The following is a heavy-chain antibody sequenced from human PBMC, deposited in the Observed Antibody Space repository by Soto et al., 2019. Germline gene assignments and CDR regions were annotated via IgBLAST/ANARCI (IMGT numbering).Heavy chain of an antibody. V-gene: IGHV3-33*01. CDR1: GFTFSSYG. CDR2: IWYDGSNK. Sequence: PGGSLRLSCAASGFTFSSYGMHWVRQAPGKGLEWVAVIWYDGSNKYYADSVKGRFTISRDNSKNTLYLQMNSLRAEDTAVYYSARDILTGYLDYWGQGTLVTVPQ. J-gene: IGHJ4*02. CDR3: ARDILTGYLDY. D-gene: IGHD3-9*01.